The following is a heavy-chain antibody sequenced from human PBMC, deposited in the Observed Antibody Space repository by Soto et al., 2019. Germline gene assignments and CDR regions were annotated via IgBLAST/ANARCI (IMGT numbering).Heavy chain of an antibody. D-gene: IGHD4-17*01. J-gene: IGHJ4*02. V-gene: IGHV3-23*01. Sequence: PGGSLRLSCAASGFTFSSCAMTWVRQAPGRGLEWVSSISGSGDKTYYQDSMRVRFTVSRDNSNSKLYLQVNTLMAEDTAVYYCAKEVTNYGVGHXWGQATMFTVSX. CDR2: ISGSGDKT. CDR3: AKEVTNYGVGHX. CDR1: GFTFSSCA.